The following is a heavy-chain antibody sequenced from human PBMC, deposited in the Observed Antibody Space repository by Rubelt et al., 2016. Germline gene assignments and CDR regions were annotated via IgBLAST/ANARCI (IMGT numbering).Heavy chain of an antibody. D-gene: IGHD6-19*01. CDR2: VRFYGTRT. CDR3: AKQVVPGTAHQFAMDV. V-gene: IGHV3-30*02. J-gene: IGHJ6*02. Sequence: QAPGKGLEWVAVVRFYGTRTYYADSVRGRFTMSRDNSRSTLYLQMNSLRAEDTAVYYCAKQVVPGTAHQFAMDVWGQGTKVTVSS.